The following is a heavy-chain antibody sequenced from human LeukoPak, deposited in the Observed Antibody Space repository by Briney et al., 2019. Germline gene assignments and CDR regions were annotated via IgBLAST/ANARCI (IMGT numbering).Heavy chain of an antibody. Sequence: GESLKISCKGAGYSFTSYWIGWVRQMPGKGLERMGIICPGDSDTRYSPSFQGQVTISADKSISTAYLQWSSLKASDTAMYYCARRHQRSCYDYWGQGTLVTVSS. CDR3: ARRHQRSCYDY. D-gene: IGHD2-15*01. J-gene: IGHJ4*02. CDR2: ICPGDSDT. V-gene: IGHV5-51*01. CDR1: GYSFTSYW.